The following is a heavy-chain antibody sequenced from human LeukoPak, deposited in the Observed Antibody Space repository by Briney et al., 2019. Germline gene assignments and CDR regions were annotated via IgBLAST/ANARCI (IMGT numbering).Heavy chain of an antibody. J-gene: IGHJ4*02. V-gene: IGHV3-33*01. Sequence: GSLRLSCAASGFTFSNYAMHWVRQAPGKGLEWVAVIWYDGSNKYYADSVKGRFTISRDNSNNTLYLQMNSLRVEDTAVYYCARDPPYDFRSGYFDYWGQGTLVTVSS. CDR1: GFTFSNYA. CDR2: IWYDGSNK. CDR3: ARDPPYDFRSGYFDY. D-gene: IGHD3-3*01.